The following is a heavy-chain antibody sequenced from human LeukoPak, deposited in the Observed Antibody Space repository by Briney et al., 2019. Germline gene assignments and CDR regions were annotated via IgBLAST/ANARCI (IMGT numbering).Heavy chain of an antibody. D-gene: IGHD3-22*01. CDR3: SYYDSSGSD. CDR1: GFTFSSYG. V-gene: IGHV3-33*08. Sequence: GGSLRLSCAASGFTFSSYGMHWVRQAPGKGLEWVAVIWYDGSNKYYADSVKGRFTISRDNSKNTLYLQMNSLRAEDTAVYYCSYYDSSGSDWGQGTMATVSS. J-gene: IGHJ3*01. CDR2: IWYDGSNK.